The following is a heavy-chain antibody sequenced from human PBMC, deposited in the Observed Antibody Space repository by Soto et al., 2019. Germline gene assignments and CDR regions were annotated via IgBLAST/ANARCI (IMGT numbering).Heavy chain of an antibody. Sequence: QLQLQESGPGLVKPSETLSLTCTVSGGSISSSSYYWGWIRQPPGKGLEWIGSIYYSGSTYYNPSLTSRVTISVDTSKNQFSLKLSSVTAADTAVYYCARPFRYCSSTSCYQNWFDPWGQGTLVTVSS. CDR3: ARPFRYCSSTSCYQNWFDP. CDR1: GGSISSSSYY. D-gene: IGHD2-2*01. V-gene: IGHV4-39*01. CDR2: IYYSGST. J-gene: IGHJ5*02.